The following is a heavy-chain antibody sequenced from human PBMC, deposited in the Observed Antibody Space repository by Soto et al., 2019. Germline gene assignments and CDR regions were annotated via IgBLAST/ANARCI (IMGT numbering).Heavy chain of an antibody. CDR1: GDSITSDFNS. J-gene: IGHJ4*02. Sequence: QLQLQESGSGLVKPSETLSLTCAVSGDSITSDFNSWSWIRQPPGKGLEWIGNIYHNGYTYYIPYLRSRVAMSVDRSKHQISLRLSSVTAADTAVYYCARLFSNFWPYFDYWGQGILVTVSS. D-gene: IGHD1-7*01. V-gene: IGHV4-30-2*01. CDR3: ARLFSNFWPYFDY. CDR2: IYHNGYT.